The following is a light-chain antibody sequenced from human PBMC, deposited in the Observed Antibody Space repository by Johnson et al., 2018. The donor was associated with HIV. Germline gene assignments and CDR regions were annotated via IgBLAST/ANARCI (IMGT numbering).Light chain of an antibody. Sequence: QSVLTQPPSVSAAPGQRVTISCSGSTSNFENYYVSWYQHLPGTAPKLLIYDNNKRPSGIPDRFSGSQSGTSSTLGLTGLPTGDEADYYCGAWDSGLTAGVFGTGTKVTVL. CDR1: TSNFENYY. CDR2: DNN. CDR3: GAWDSGLTAGV. V-gene: IGLV1-51*01. J-gene: IGLJ1*01.